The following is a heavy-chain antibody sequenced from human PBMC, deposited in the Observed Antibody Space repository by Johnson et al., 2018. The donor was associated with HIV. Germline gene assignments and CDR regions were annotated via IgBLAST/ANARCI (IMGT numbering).Heavy chain of an antibody. V-gene: IGHV3-11*04. CDR2: ISSSGSTI. Sequence: QVQLVESGGGVVRPGGSLRLSCAASGFTFDDYDMSWVRQAPGKGLEWVSYISSSGSTIYYADSVKGRFTIPGDNAKNSLYLQINSLRAEDTAVYYCARAKRKDSSGWSALLADAFDIWGQGTMVTVSS. CDR1: GFTFDDYD. D-gene: IGHD6-19*01. J-gene: IGHJ3*02. CDR3: ARAKRKDSSGWSALLADAFDI.